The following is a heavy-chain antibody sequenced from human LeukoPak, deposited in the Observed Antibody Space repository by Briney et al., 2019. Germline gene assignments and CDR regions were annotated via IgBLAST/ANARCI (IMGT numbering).Heavy chain of an antibody. D-gene: IGHD2-15*01. Sequence: GGSLRPSCAASGFTFSSYAMHWVRQAPGKGLEWVAVISYDGSSKYADSVKGRLTVSIDNSKNSLYLQMNSLRAEDTAVYYCARGGSYAYDFWGQGTLVTVSS. CDR3: ARGGSYAYDF. V-gene: IGHV3-30*04. CDR2: ISYDGSSK. CDR1: GFTFSSYA. J-gene: IGHJ4*02.